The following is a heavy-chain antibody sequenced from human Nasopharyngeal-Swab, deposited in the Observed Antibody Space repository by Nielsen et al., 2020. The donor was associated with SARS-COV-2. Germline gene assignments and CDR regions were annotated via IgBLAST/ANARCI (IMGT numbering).Heavy chain of an antibody. V-gene: IGHV4-59*13. J-gene: IGHJ6*02. CDR3: ARVALGGYLRGRGMDV. CDR2: IYFSGST. Sequence: SETLSLTCTVSNGSINSYYWSWIRQPPGKGLEWIGYIYFSGSTSYNPSLKSRVTMSVDTSKNQFSLNLTSVTAADTAVYYCARVALGGYLRGRGMDVWGQGTTVTVSS. D-gene: IGHD3-10*02. CDR1: NGSINSYY.